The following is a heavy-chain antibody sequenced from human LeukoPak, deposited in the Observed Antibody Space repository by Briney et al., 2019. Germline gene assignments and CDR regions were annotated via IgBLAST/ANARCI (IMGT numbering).Heavy chain of an antibody. CDR3: AARPLRGLAGPFDY. CDR2: ISGSGGAT. V-gene: IGHV3-23*01. J-gene: IGHJ4*02. D-gene: IGHD6-19*01. Sequence: GGSLGLSCAAWGFTFSTSATGWVRQAPGKGLEWVSTISGSGGATYYADSVRGRFTISRDNSKNTLYLQMNSLRADDTALYYCAARPLRGLAGPFDYWGQGTLVTVSS. CDR1: GFTFSTSA.